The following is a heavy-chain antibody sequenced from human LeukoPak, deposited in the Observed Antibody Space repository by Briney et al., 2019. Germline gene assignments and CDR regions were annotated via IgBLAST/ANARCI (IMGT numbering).Heavy chain of an antibody. Sequence: GGSLRLSCAASGFTFSSYWMHWVRQAPGKGLVWVSRINSDGSSTSYADSVKGRFTISRDNAKNTLYLQMNSLRAEDTAVYYCARDPEYYHDSSGYSFDYWGQGTLVTVSS. CDR2: INSDGSST. CDR1: GFTFSSYW. CDR3: ARDPEYYHDSSGYSFDY. J-gene: IGHJ4*02. V-gene: IGHV3-74*01. D-gene: IGHD3-22*01.